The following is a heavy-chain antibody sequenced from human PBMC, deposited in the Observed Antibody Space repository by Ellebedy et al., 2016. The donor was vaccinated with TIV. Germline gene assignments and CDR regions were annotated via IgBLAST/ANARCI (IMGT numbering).Heavy chain of an antibody. Sequence: GESLKISCAASRFMFSGYYMSWIRQAPGKGLEWVAYISSTSDSANYADSVKGRFTISRDNSKDTLYLHIDSLRAEDTAVYYCARTSTAQGAFDIWGQGTMVTVST. J-gene: IGHJ3*02. D-gene: IGHD6-6*01. CDR2: ISSTSDSA. V-gene: IGHV3-11*03. CDR1: RFMFSGYY. CDR3: ARTSTAQGAFDI.